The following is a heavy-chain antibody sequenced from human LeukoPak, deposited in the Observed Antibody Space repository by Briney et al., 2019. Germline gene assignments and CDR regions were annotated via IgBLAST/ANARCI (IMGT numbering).Heavy chain of an antibody. J-gene: IGHJ4*02. CDR2: IGHDGKYL. CDR1: GFTFSSYA. V-gene: IGHV3-33*08. CDR3: ARDFGVGRYFDY. Sequence: PGRSLRLSCAPSGFTFSSYAMHWVRQAPGKGLEGAGVIGHDGKYLKYVDYVRGRFTMSRDNSRKTLDLQMNGLRLEDTALYYCARDFGVGRYFDYCGQGTLVTVSS. D-gene: IGHD3-10*01.